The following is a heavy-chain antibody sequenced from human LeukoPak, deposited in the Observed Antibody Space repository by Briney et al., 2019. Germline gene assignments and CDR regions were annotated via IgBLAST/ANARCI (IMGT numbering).Heavy chain of an antibody. CDR2: IRPSGDNT. Sequence: GGALRLSCAASGFTFSSYDMTWVRQAPGRGLEWVSSIRPSGDNTYYGDSVKGRFTISRDNAKNSLYLQMNSLRAEDTAVYYCARGGGSGWYLDYWGQGTLVTVSS. CDR3: ARGGGSGWYLDY. J-gene: IGHJ4*02. D-gene: IGHD6-19*01. CDR1: GFTFSSYD. V-gene: IGHV3-21*01.